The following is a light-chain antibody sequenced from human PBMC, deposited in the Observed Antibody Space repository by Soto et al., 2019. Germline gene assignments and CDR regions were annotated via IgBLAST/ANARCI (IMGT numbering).Light chain of an antibody. CDR2: DVS. CDR3: SSFTSSSTYV. Sequence: QSALTQPPSVSGSPGQPVTISCTGTSSDVGSYNRVSWYQQPPGTAPKLMIYDVSNRPSAVPDRFSGSKSGNSASLTISGLQPEDEADYYCSSFTSSSTYVFGTGTKLTVL. V-gene: IGLV2-18*02. CDR1: SSDVGSYNR. J-gene: IGLJ1*01.